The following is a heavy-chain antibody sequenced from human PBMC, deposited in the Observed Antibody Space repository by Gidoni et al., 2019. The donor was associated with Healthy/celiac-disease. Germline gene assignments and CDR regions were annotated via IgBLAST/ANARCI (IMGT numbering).Heavy chain of an antibody. CDR2: INPNSGGT. CDR1: GYTFTGYY. CDR3: ARAHPGRGYDYVVPHFDY. D-gene: IGHD5-12*01. Sequence: QVQLVQSEAEVKKPGASVKVSCQAYGYTFTGYYMHWVRKAPGQWLEWMGWINPNSGGTNYAQKFQGWVTMTRDTSISTAYMELSRLRSDDTALYYCARAHPGRGYDYVVPHFDYWGQGTLVTVSS. J-gene: IGHJ4*02. V-gene: IGHV1-2*04.